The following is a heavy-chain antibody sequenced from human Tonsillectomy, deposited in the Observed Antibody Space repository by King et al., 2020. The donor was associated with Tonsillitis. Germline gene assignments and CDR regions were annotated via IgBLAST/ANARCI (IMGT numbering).Heavy chain of an antibody. V-gene: IGHV4-39*01. Sequence: MQLQESGPGLVKPSETLSLTCTVSGGSIRSSSDYWGWIRQTPGKGLEWIGSIYYTGSTYYNPSLKSRVTISVDTSENQFSLKLTSVTAADTAVYYCDRRGLFNSSGYFNFNYCGQGTLVTVSS. CDR3: DRRGLFNSSGYFNFNY. CDR1: GGSIRSSSDY. CDR2: IYYTGST. D-gene: IGHD3-22*01. J-gene: IGHJ4*02.